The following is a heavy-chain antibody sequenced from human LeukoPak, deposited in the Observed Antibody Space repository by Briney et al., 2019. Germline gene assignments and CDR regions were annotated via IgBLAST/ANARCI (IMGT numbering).Heavy chain of an antibody. Sequence: SETLSLTCTVSGGSISSGGHYLTWIRQPPGKGLEWIAYIYYSGSTNYNPSLKSRVTISVDTSKNQFSLKLNSVTAADTAVYYCARDRITMVRGALRYYGMDVWGQGTTVTVSS. CDR3: ARDRITMVRGALRYYGMDV. CDR1: GGSISSGGHY. J-gene: IGHJ6*02. CDR2: IYYSGST. V-gene: IGHV4-61*08. D-gene: IGHD3-10*01.